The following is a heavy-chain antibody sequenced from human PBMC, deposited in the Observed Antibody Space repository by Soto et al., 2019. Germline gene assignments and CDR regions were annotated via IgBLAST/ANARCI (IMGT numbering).Heavy chain of an antibody. CDR1: GFTFDDYA. V-gene: IGHV3-9*01. CDR2: ISWNSGSI. J-gene: IGHJ3*02. Sequence: SLRLSCAASGFTFDDYAMHWVRQSPGKGLEWVSGISWNSGSIGYEDSVKGRFTISRDNAKNSLYLQMNSLRAEDTALYYCAKDMGSYDSSGYAGAFDIWGQGTMVTVSS. CDR3: AKDMGSYDSSGYAGAFDI. D-gene: IGHD3-22*01.